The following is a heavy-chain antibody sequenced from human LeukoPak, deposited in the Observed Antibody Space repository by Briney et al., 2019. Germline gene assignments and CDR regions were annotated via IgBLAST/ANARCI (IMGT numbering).Heavy chain of an antibody. CDR2: SGSGISK. V-gene: IGHV3-53*01. Sequence: GGSLRLSCAASGFTVSSNYMSWVRQAPGKGLEWVSSISGSGISKYYAESVKGRFTISRDDSKNTLYLQMNSLRAEDTAVYYCARVIILTTVTVPFDYWGQGTLVTVSS. D-gene: IGHD4-17*01. J-gene: IGHJ4*02. CDR3: ARVIILTTVTVPFDY. CDR1: GFTVSSNY.